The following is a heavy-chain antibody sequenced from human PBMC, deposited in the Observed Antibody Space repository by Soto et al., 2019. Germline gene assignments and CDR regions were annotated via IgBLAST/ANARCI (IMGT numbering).Heavy chain of an antibody. J-gene: IGHJ4*02. V-gene: IGHV4-30-2*01. CDR1: GGSIGSSVYS. Sequence: SETLSLTCAVSGGSIGSSVYSWSWIRQPLGKGLEWVGYIYHSGNTYYNPSLKSRVNISADRSKNQFSLKLSSVTAADTAVYFCARFHGDYGRYFDYWGQGTLVTVSS. CDR2: IYHSGNT. D-gene: IGHD4-17*01. CDR3: ARFHGDYGRYFDY.